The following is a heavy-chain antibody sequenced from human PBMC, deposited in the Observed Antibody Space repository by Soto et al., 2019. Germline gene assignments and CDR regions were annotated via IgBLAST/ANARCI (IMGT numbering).Heavy chain of an antibody. D-gene: IGHD3-16*01. Sequence: PGGSLRLSCAASGFTFDDYAMHWVRQAPGKGLEWVSGISWNSGSIGYADPVKGRFTISRDNGKNSLYLRMNSLRAEDTALYYCAKDSFGNSIYYYYGMDVWGQGTTVTVSS. J-gene: IGHJ6*02. CDR3: AKDSFGNSIYYYYGMDV. CDR1: GFTFDDYA. V-gene: IGHV3-9*01. CDR2: ISWNSGSI.